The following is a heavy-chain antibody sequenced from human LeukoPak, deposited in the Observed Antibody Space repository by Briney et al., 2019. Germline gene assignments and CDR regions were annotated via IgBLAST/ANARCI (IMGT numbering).Heavy chain of an antibody. V-gene: IGHV4-34*01. CDR2: INHSGST. CDR3: ARGHYCSGGSCSWTKLYYFDY. D-gene: IGHD2-15*01. CDR1: GGSFSGYY. Sequence: SETLSLTCAVYGGSFSGYYWRWLRQPPGKGLEGIGEINHSGSTNYNPSLKSRVTISVDTSKNQFSLKLSSVTAADTAVYYCARGHYCSGGSCSWTKLYYFDYWGQGTLVTVSS. J-gene: IGHJ4*02.